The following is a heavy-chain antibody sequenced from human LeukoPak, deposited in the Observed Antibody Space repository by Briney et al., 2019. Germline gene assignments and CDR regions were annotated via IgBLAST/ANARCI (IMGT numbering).Heavy chain of an antibody. J-gene: IGHJ4*02. Sequence: SSETLSLTCAVYGGSFSGYYWTWIRQPPGKGLEWIGEINHSGGTNYNPSLKSRVTISVDTSKNQFSLKLTSVTAADTAVYFCARGLLDVYWGQGTLVTVSS. CDR2: INHSGGT. CDR3: ARGLLDVY. CDR1: GGSFSGYY. V-gene: IGHV4-34*01.